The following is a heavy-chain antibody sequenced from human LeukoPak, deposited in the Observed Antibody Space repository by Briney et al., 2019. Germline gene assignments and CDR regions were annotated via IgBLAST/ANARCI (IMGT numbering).Heavy chain of an antibody. CDR1: GFTFSSYA. CDR3: AKDVTYYYDSSGYLSP. D-gene: IGHD3-22*01. V-gene: IGHV3-23*01. J-gene: IGHJ4*02. CDR2: ISGSGGST. Sequence: GGSLRLSXAASGFTFSSYAMSWVRQAPGKGLEWVSAISGSGGSTDYADSVKGRFTISGDNSKNTLYLQMNSLRAEDTAVYYCAKDVTYYYDSSGYLSPRGQGTLVTVSS.